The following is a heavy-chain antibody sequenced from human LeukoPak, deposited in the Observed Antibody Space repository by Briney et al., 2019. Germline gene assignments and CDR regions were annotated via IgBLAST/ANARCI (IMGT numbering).Heavy chain of an antibody. CDR3: ARHLRGIAAAGATDY. CDR2: IYPGDSDT. Sequence: AGESLKISCKGSGYSFTSYWIGWVRQMPGKGLEWMGIIYPGDSDTRYSPSFQGQVTISADKSISTAYLQWSSLKASDTAMYYCARHLRGIAAAGATDYWGQGTLVTVSS. D-gene: IGHD6-13*01. V-gene: IGHV5-51*01. CDR1: GYSFTSYW. J-gene: IGHJ4*02.